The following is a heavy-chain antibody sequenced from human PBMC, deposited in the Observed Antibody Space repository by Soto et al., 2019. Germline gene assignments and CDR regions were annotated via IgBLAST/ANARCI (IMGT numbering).Heavy chain of an antibody. V-gene: IGHV1-2*02. D-gene: IGHD1-26*01. J-gene: IGHJ5*02. CDR2: INPNSGAT. CDR1: GYTFTGYY. CDR3: ARGELDVAQFAP. Sequence: ASVKVSCKASGYTFTGYYIHWVRQAPGQGLEWMGWINPNSGATDSVQNFQGRVTMTRDRSITTAYMELSRLRSDDTAVYFCARGELDVAQFAPWGQGTLVTVSS.